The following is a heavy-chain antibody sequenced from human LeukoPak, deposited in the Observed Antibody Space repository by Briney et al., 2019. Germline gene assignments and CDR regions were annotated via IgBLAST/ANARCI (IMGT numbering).Heavy chain of an antibody. V-gene: IGHV4-30-2*01. J-gene: IGHJ5*02. CDR1: GGSISSGGYS. Sequence: SETLSLTCAVSGGSISSGGYSWSWIRQPPGKGLEWIGYIYHSGSTYYNPSLKSRVTISVDRSKNQFSLKLSSVTAADTAVYYCARGGAPYSSSWYGWFDPWGQGTLVTVSP. CDR3: ARGGAPYSSSWYGWFDP. D-gene: IGHD6-13*01. CDR2: IYHSGST.